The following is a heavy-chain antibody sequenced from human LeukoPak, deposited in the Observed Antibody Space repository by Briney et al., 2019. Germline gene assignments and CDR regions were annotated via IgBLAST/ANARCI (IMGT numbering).Heavy chain of an antibody. CDR3: AREGGYSSSWYHRAFDI. D-gene: IGHD6-13*01. CDR2: IYTSGST. Sequence: SETLSLTCTVSGGSMSDYYWSWIRQPAGKGLEWIGRIYTSGSTNYNPSLKSRVTISVDTSKNQFSLKLSSVTAADTAVYYCAREGGYSSSWYHRAFDIWGQGTMVTVSS. V-gene: IGHV4-4*07. J-gene: IGHJ3*02. CDR1: GGSMSDYY.